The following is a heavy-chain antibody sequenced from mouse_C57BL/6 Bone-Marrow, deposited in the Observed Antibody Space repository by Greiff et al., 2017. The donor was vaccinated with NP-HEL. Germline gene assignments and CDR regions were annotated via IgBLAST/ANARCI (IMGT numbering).Heavy chain of an antibody. Sequence: VQLQQSGPELVKPGASVKISCKASGNAFSSSWMNWVKQRPGKGLEWIGRIYPGDGDTNYNGKFKGKATLTADKSSSTAYMQLSSLTSEDSAVYFCATYGNYGYFDYWGQGTTLTVSS. V-gene: IGHV1-82*01. D-gene: IGHD2-1*01. CDR1: GNAFSSSW. J-gene: IGHJ2*01. CDR3: ATYGNYGYFDY. CDR2: IYPGDGDT.